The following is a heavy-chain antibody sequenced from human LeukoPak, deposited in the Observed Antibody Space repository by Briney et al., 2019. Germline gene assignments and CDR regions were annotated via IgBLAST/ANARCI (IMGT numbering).Heavy chain of an antibody. Sequence: GGSLRLSCAASGFTFSSYAMHWVRQAPGKGLEYVSAISSNGGSTYYANSVKGRFTISRDNSKNTLYLQMGSLRAEDMAVYYCARDEKWGTAMVLGYWGQRTLVTVSS. CDR2: ISSNGGST. V-gene: IGHV3-64*01. J-gene: IGHJ4*02. CDR3: ARDEKWGTAMVLGY. CDR1: GFTFSSYA. D-gene: IGHD5-18*01.